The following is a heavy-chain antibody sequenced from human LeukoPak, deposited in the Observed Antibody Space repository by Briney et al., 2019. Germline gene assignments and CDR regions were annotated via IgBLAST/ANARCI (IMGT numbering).Heavy chain of an antibody. Sequence: PSETLSLTCTVSGGSISSSSYYWGWIRQPPGKGLEWIGSIYYSGSTYYNPSLKSRVTISVDTSKNQFSLKLSSVTAADTAVYYCARQRGYCSSTSCYGDDGYWGQGTLVTVSS. CDR3: ARQRGYCSSTSCYGDDGY. D-gene: IGHD2-2*01. V-gene: IGHV4-39*01. CDR1: GGSISSSSYY. J-gene: IGHJ4*02. CDR2: IYYSGST.